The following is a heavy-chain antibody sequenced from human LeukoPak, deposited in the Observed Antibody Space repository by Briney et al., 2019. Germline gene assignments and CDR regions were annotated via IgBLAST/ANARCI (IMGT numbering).Heavy chain of an antibody. J-gene: IGHJ5*02. CDR2: INAGNGNT. V-gene: IGHV1-3*01. CDR3: ARESVYGRRFDP. D-gene: IGHD2-8*01. CDR1: GYTFTSCA. Sequence: GASVKVSCKASGYTFTSCAEHWAPQAPGQRFEWMGWINAGNGNTKYSQKFQGRLTITRDTSASTVYMELSSLRSEDTAVYYCARESVYGRRFDPWGQGTLVTVSS.